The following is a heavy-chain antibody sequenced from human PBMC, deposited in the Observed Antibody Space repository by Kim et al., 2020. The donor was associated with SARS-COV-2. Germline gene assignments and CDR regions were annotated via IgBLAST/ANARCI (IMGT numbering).Heavy chain of an antibody. CDR2: INHSGST. Sequence: SETLSLTCAVYGGSFSGYYWSWIRQPPGKGLEWIGEINHSGSTNYNPSLKSRVTISVDTSKNQFSLKLSSVTAADTAVYYCARGGVVVPAAPYYYYYMDVWGKGTTVTVSS. CDR3: ARGGVVVPAAPYYYYYMDV. V-gene: IGHV4-34*01. D-gene: IGHD2-2*01. CDR1: GGSFSGYY. J-gene: IGHJ6*03.